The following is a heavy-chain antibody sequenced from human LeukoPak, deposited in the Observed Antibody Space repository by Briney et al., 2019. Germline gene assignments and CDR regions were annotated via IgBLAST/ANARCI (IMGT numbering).Heavy chain of an antibody. Sequence: GGSLRLSCAASGFTFSSYSMNWVRQAPGKGLEWVSSISSSSSYIYYADSVKGRFTISRDNAKNSPYLQMNSLRAEDTAVYYCAKEPYGDYYFDYWGQGTLVTVSS. CDR2: ISSSSSYI. CDR1: GFTFSSYS. V-gene: IGHV3-21*01. CDR3: AKEPYGDYYFDY. D-gene: IGHD4-17*01. J-gene: IGHJ4*02.